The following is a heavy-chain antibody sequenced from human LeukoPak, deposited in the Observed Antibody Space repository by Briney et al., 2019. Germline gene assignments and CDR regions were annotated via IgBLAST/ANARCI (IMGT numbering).Heavy chain of an antibody. J-gene: IGHJ4*02. V-gene: IGHV1-8*03. CDR2: MNPNSGNT. D-gene: IGHD3-3*01. Sequence: ASVKVSCKASGYTFTSYDINWVRQATGQGLEWMGWMNPNSGNTGYAQKFQGRVTITRNTSISTAYMELSSLRSEDTAVYYCARGGITIFGVVDIDYWGQGTLVTVSS. CDR1: GYTFTSYD. CDR3: ARGGITIFGVVDIDY.